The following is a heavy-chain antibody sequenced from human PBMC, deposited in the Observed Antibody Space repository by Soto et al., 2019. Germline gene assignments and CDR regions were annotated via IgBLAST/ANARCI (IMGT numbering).Heavy chain of an antibody. Sequence: QLLESGGGLLQSGGSLRLSCAASGFSFGSYAMTWVRQTPEKGLEWVSAVSANGGSTYYADSVRGRFTISRDNSMYTLYLQMNSLRAEDTAIYYCAKDHGPCSGDNCYSISANSYGLDVWGQGTTVTVSS. V-gene: IGHV3-23*01. CDR1: GFSFGSYA. J-gene: IGHJ6*02. D-gene: IGHD2-15*01. CDR3: AKDHGPCSGDNCYSISANSYGLDV. CDR2: VSANGGST.